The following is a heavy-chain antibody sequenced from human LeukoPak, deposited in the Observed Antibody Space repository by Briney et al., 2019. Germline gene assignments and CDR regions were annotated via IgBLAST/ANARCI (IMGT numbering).Heavy chain of an antibody. D-gene: IGHD3-9*01. V-gene: IGHV4-30-2*01. CDR2: IYHSGST. CDR1: GGSISSGGYS. Sequence: PSQTQSPTCAVSGGSISSGGYSWSWIRQPPGKGLEWIGYIYHSGSTYHNPSLRSRVTISMDRSKNQFSLNLNSVTAADAAVYYCARADILTGYSYWYFDLWGRGTLVTVSS. CDR3: ARADILTGYSYWYFDL. J-gene: IGHJ2*01.